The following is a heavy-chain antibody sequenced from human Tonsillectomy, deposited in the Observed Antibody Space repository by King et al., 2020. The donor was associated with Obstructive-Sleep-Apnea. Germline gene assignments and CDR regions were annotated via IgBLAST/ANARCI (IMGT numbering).Heavy chain of an antibody. D-gene: IGHD5-12*01. CDR3: ARHRGVEDYGGYGDYFYY. J-gene: IGHJ4*02. CDR2: MYYSGNT. Sequence: QLQESGPGLVKPSETLSLTCTVSGTSISDYYWSWIRQPPGKGLEWIGYMYYSGNTNFNPSLKSRVTISADTSKIQFSLRLSSVTAADTAVYYCARHRGVEDYGGYGDYFYYWGQGTLVTVSS. V-gene: IGHV4-59*08. CDR1: GTSISDYY.